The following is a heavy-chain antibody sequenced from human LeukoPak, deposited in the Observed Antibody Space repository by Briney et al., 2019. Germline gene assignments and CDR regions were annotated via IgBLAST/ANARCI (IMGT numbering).Heavy chain of an antibody. CDR1: GGSISSGSYY. J-gene: IGHJ3*02. D-gene: IGHD1-26*01. V-gene: IGHV4-39*07. CDR3: ARHAGRYRGPDAFHI. Sequence: ASETLSLACTVSGGSISSGSYYWGWIRQPPGKGLEWIGTIYHTGTTYYSPSLKRRVTISVDTSKNQFSLKLNSVTAADTAIYYCARHAGRYRGPDAFHIWGQGTMVTVSS. CDR2: IYHTGTT.